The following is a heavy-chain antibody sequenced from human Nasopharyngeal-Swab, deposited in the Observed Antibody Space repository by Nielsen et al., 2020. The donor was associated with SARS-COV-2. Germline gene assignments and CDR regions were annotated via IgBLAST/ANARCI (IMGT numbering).Heavy chain of an antibody. CDR3: ARQTTVTTATPGFDP. V-gene: IGHV4-4*02. CDR2: IYHSGST. CDR1: GGSISSSNW. D-gene: IGHD4-17*01. Sequence: SETLSLTCAVSGGSISSSNWWSWVRQPPGKGLEWIGEIYHSGSTYYNPSLKSRVTISVDTSKNQFSLKLSSVTAADTAVYYCARQTTVTTATPGFDPWGQGTLVTVSS. J-gene: IGHJ5*02.